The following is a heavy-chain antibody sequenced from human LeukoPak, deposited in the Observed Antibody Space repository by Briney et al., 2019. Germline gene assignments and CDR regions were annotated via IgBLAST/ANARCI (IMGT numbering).Heavy chain of an antibody. CDR3: ARDSSGYYYAAHYYYYGMDV. CDR1: GYTFTSYD. D-gene: IGHD3-22*01. J-gene: IGHJ6*02. Sequence: ASVKVSCKASGYTFTSYDINWVRQATGQGLEWMGWINPNSGGTNYAQKFQGWVTMTRDTSISTAYMELSRLRSDDTAVYYCARDSSGYYYAAHYYYYGMDVWGQGTTVTVSS. CDR2: INPNSGGT. V-gene: IGHV1-2*04.